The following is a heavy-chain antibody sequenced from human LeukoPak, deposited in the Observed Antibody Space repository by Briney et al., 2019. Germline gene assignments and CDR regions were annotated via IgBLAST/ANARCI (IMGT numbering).Heavy chain of an antibody. D-gene: IGHD4-17*01. CDR2: IRYDGSNK. Sequence: PGGSLRLSCAASGFTFSSYGMDWVRQAPGKGLEWVAFIRYDGSNKYYADSVKGRFTISRDNSKNTLYLQMNSLRAEDTAVYYCAPTDRYGEGWWFDPWGQGTLVTVSS. CDR1: GFTFSSYG. J-gene: IGHJ5*02. V-gene: IGHV3-30*02. CDR3: APTDRYGEGWWFDP.